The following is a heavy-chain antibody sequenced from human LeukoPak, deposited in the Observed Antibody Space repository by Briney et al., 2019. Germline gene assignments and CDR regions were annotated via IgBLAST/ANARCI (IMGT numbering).Heavy chain of an antibody. CDR2: INPKSGGA. Sequence: GASVNVSCKASGYTFTDYYMHWMRQAPGQGLEWMGWINPKSGGANSAQKFQGRVTMTRDTSISTAYMELSRLRSDDTAMYYCARDYIAMAGTGFDYWGQGTLVTVSS. CDR1: GYTFTDYY. D-gene: IGHD6-19*01. CDR3: ARDYIAMAGTGFDY. J-gene: IGHJ4*02. V-gene: IGHV1-2*02.